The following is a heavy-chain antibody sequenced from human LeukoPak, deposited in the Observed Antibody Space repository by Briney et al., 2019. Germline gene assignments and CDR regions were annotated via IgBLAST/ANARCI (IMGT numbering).Heavy chain of an antibody. V-gene: IGHV4-59*11. CDR2: ISHIGRT. CDR1: GDSFSSHY. D-gene: IGHD4-17*01. J-gene: IGHJ3*02. CDR3: ARDLVTVTKGFDI. Sequence: SETLSLTCAVSGDSFSSHYWTWIRQSPGTGLEWIGYISHIGRTNYNPSLKSRVTISIDTSKNQFSLELRSVTAADTAVYYCARDLVTVTKGFDIWGQGTMVSVSS.